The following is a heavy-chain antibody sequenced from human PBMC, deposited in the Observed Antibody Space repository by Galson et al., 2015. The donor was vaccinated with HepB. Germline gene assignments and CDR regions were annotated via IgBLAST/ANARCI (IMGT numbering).Heavy chain of an antibody. Sequence: PALVKPTQTLTLTCSFSGFSLNNRGVGVGWIRQSPGKALEWLALISWNDDKRYSPSLKGSLTITRDTSNNQVVLTLTNVHPVDSGTYYCAHSHFMEWFQGDKKDWFDPWGQGILVTVSS. D-gene: IGHD3-3*01. J-gene: IGHJ5*02. CDR2: ISWNDDK. CDR1: GFSLNNRGVG. CDR3: AHSHFMEWFQGDKKDWFDP. V-gene: IGHV2-5*01.